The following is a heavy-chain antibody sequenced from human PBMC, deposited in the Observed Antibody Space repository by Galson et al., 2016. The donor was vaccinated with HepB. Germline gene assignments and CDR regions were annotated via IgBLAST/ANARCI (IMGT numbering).Heavy chain of an antibody. CDR1: GFALSDST. CDR2: IRSKAHSYAT. Sequence: SLRLSCAASGFALSDSTMQWVRQASGKGLEWVGRIRSKAHSYATAYGPSGEGRFTISRDDSKNTAYLQMNSLKTEDTAVYYCTRRRYYYDGSDFYYSDIWGQGTTVTVSS. CDR3: TRRRYYYDGSDFYYSDI. V-gene: IGHV3-73*01. J-gene: IGHJ3*02. D-gene: IGHD3-22*01.